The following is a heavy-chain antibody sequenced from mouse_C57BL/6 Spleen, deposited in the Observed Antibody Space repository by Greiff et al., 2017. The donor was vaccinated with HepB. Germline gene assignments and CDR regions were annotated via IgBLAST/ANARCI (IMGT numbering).Heavy chain of an antibody. CDR3: ARPDYYGSVLFAY. CDR2: ISSGSSTI. Sequence: EVQGVESGGGLVKPGGSLKLSCAASGFTFSDYGMHWVRQAPEKGLEWVAYISSGSSTIYYADTVKGRFTISRDNAKNTLFLQLTSLRSEDTAMYYWARPDYYGSVLFAYWGQGTLVTVSA. V-gene: IGHV5-17*01. J-gene: IGHJ3*01. D-gene: IGHD1-1*01. CDR1: GFTFSDYG.